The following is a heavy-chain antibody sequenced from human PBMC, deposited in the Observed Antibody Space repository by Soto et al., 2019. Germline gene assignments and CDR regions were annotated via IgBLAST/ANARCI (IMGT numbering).Heavy chain of an antibody. D-gene: IGHD6-13*01. CDR1: GVSISGYY. Sequence: QVQLQESGPGLVKPSETLSLTCTVSGVSISGYYWTWIRQPPGKGLEWIGYIDYSANTNYNPSLRSRVTIPIPASKRQFSLDLSSVTPADSAVYFCARGIGQQLPPLDWGQGTLVTVSS. CDR2: IDYSANT. V-gene: IGHV4-59*01. J-gene: IGHJ4*02. CDR3: ARGIGQQLPPLD.